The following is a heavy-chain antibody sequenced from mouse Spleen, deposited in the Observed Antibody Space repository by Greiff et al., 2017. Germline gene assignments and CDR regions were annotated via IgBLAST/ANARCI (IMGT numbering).Heavy chain of an antibody. Sequence: VQLQQPGAELVRPGSSVKLSCKASGYTFTSYWMHWVKQRPIQGLEWIGNIDPSDSETHYNQKFKDKATLTVDKSSSTAYMQLSSLTSEDSAVYYCASGGTARATWYFDYWGQGTTLTVSS. J-gene: IGHJ2*01. D-gene: IGHD3-2*01. CDR3: ASGGTARATWYFDY. CDR2: IDPSDSET. V-gene: IGHV1-52*01. CDR1: GYTFTSYW.